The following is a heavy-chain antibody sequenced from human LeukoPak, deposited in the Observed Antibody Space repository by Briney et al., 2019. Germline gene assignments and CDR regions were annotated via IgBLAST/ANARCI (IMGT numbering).Heavy chain of an antibody. CDR2: IYYSGST. D-gene: IGHD6-13*01. J-gene: IGHJ4*02. V-gene: IGHV4-61*01. Sequence: PSETLSLTCTVSGGSISSSSYYWSWIRQPPGKGLEWIGYIYYSGSTNYSPSLKSRVTISVDTSKNQFSLKLSSVTAADTAVYYCASSGSFRQQLIKWGQGTLVTVSS. CDR1: GGSISSSSYY. CDR3: ASSGSFRQQLIK.